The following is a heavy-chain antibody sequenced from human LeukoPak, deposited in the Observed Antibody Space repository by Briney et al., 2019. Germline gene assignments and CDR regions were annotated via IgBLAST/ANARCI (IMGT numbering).Heavy chain of an antibody. J-gene: IGHJ4*02. CDR1: RFTFSGYA. Sequence: GGSLRLSCAASRFTFSGYAMNWVRQAPGKGLEWVSGISGSGGSSYYADSVKGRFTISRDNSKNMLYLQMNSLRAEDTAVYYCGKGRDFWSGYNDYWGQGTLVTVSS. D-gene: IGHD3-3*01. V-gene: IGHV3-23*01. CDR3: GKGRDFWSGYNDY. CDR2: ISGSGGSS.